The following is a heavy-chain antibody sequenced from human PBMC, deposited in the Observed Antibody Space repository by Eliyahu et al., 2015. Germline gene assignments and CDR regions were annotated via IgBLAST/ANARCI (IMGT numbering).Heavy chain of an antibody. J-gene: IGHJ4*02. V-gene: IGHV3-33*01. CDR3: ARGEYSAYDFPFGYFDK. CDR2: IWYDGSDK. Sequence: QVQLVESGGGVVQPGRSLRLXCAASGFTFSTHGMHWVRQAPGKGLEWVAIIWYDGSDKYYADSVKGRFTISRDNSKNTLYLQMNSLRAEDTAVYYCARGEYSAYDFPFGYFDKWGQGTLVTVSS. D-gene: IGHD5-12*01. CDR1: GFTFSTHG.